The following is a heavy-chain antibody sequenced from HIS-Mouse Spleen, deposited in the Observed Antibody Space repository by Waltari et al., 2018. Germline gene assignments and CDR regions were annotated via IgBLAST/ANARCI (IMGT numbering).Heavy chain of an antibody. D-gene: IGHD6-13*01. V-gene: IGHV4-34*01. Sequence: QVQLQQWGAGLLKPSETLSLTCAVYGGSFSGYYWSWIRQPPGKGLEWIGEINHSGSTNYRPSLKSRVTISVDTSKNQFSRKLSSVTAADTAVYYCARAMNGYSSSWSGAFDIWGQGTMVTVSS. J-gene: IGHJ3*02. CDR2: INHSGST. CDR3: ARAMNGYSSSWSGAFDI. CDR1: GGSFSGYY.